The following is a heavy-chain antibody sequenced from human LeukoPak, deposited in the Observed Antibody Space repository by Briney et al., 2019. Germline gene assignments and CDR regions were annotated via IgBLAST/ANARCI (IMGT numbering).Heavy chain of an antibody. J-gene: IGHJ6*03. CDR2: IIPIFGTA. Sequence: ASVKVSCKASGGTFSSYAISWARQAPGQGLEWMGRIIPIFGTANYAQKFQGRVTITTDESTSTAYMELSSLRSEDTAVYYCAIGPAEIRSGWYYYYYYMDVWGKGTTVTVSS. CDR3: AIGPAEIRSGWYYYYYYMDV. D-gene: IGHD6-19*01. CDR1: GGTFSSYA. V-gene: IGHV1-69*05.